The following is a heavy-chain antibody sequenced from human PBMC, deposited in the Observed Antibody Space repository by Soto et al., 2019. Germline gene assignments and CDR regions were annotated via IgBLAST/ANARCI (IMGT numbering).Heavy chain of an antibody. CDR2: SSGSGGTT. Sequence: GGSLRLSCAASGFSFSKYATPWVRQAPGKGLEWVSGSSGSGGTTYYADSVKGRSTVSRDNTKNALYLPKDGLRVEDRAVYYCARDLAWKRGKVGRYYYGMDVWGEGTTVTVSS. CDR1: GFSFSKYA. D-gene: IGHD1-1*01. J-gene: IGHJ6*04. CDR3: ARDLAWKRGKVGRYYYGMDV. V-gene: IGHV3-23*01.